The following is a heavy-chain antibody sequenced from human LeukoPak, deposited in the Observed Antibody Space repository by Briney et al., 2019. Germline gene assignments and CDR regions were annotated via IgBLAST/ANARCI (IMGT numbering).Heavy chain of an antibody. D-gene: IGHD4-17*01. CDR2: IIPIFGTA. J-gene: IGHJ3*02. V-gene: IGHV1-69*05. Sequence: GSSVKVSCKASGGTFSSYAISWVRQAPGQGLEWMGGIIPIFGTANYAQKFQGRVTITRDTSASTAYMELSSLRSEDTAVYYCARTTGDYDAFDIWGQGTMVTVSS. CDR3: ARTTGDYDAFDI. CDR1: GGTFSSYA.